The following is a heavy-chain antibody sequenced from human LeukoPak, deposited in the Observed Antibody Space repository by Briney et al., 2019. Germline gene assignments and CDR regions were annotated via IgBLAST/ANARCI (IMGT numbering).Heavy chain of an antibody. J-gene: IGHJ4*02. CDR3: ARDPYYGDYVV. D-gene: IGHD4-17*01. CDR2: ISSSGSTI. Sequence: GGSLRLSCAASGFTFSSYEMNWVRQAPGKGLEWVSYISSSGSTIYYADTVKGRFTISRDNAKNSLYLQMNSLRAEDTAVYYCARDPYYGDYVVWGQGTLVTVSS. CDR1: GFTFSSYE. V-gene: IGHV3-48*03.